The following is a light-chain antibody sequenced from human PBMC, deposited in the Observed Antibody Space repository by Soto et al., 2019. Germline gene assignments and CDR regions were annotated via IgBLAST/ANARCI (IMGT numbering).Light chain of an antibody. Sequence: QSVLTQPPSASGTPGQRVAISCSGSSPNIGSNFAYWYQHFPGTAPKLLILRNTQRPSGVPDRFSASKSGTSASLSISGLRPEDEADYYCAAWDDSLKSVVFGGGTKLTVL. CDR3: AAWDDSLKSVV. CDR2: RNT. CDR1: SPNIGSNF. J-gene: IGLJ2*01. V-gene: IGLV1-47*01.